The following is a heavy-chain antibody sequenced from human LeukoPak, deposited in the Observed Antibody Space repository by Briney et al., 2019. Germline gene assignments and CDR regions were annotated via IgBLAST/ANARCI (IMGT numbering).Heavy chain of an antibody. J-gene: IGHJ4*02. CDR2: IYNSGNT. Sequence: PSETLSLTCTVSGGSVSSDSYYWSWIRQPPGKKLEWIGYIYNSGNTNYNPSLKSRVTMSVDTSKNQFSLKLSSVTAADTAVYYCARDRYALTFDYWGQGTLVTVSS. D-gene: IGHD3-16*01. V-gene: IGHV4-61*01. CDR1: GGSVSSDSYY. CDR3: ARDRYALTFDY.